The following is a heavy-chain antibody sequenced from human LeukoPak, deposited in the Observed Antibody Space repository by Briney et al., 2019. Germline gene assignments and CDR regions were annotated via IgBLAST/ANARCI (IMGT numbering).Heavy chain of an antibody. CDR1: GFTFTSSA. V-gene: IGHV1-58*02. D-gene: IGHD2-15*01. CDR3: AADGRYCSGGSCLEST. J-gene: IGHJ5*02. Sequence: SVKVSCKASGFTFTSSAMQWVRQARGQRLEWIGWIVVGSGNTNYAQKSQERVTITRDMSTSTAYMELSSLRSEDTAVYYCAADGRYCSGGSCLESTWGQGTLVTVSS. CDR2: IVVGSGNT.